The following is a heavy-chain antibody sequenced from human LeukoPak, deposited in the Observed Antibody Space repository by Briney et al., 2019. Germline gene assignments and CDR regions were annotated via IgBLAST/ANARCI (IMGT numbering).Heavy chain of an antibody. D-gene: IGHD2-15*01. V-gene: IGHV1-18*01. CDR1: GYAFTSYG. J-gene: IGHJ3*02. Sequence: ASVKVSCKASGYAFTSYGVSWVRQAPGQGLEWMGWISAYNGNTSYAPKLQGRVTMTTDTSTSTAYMELRSLRSDDTAVYYCAREDCSGGSCYSLSLTPVFHVFDIWGQGTMVAVSS. CDR3: AREDCSGGSCYSLSLTPVFHVFDI. CDR2: ISAYNGNT.